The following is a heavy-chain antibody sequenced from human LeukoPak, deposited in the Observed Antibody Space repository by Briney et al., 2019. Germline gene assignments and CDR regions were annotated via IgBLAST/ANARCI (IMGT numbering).Heavy chain of an antibody. J-gene: IGHJ4*02. D-gene: IGHD1-26*01. CDR2: IRFTGSYI. CDR1: GFTFTSYS. CDR3: ARERGRGRDSPWFDY. Sequence: GGSLRLSCAASGFTFTSYSMNWVRQAPGRGLEWVSSIRFTGSYIYYADSVKGRFTISRDNSKNTLDLQMTGLRAEDTAVYYCARERGRGRDSPWFDYWGQGTLVTVSS. V-gene: IGHV3-21*04.